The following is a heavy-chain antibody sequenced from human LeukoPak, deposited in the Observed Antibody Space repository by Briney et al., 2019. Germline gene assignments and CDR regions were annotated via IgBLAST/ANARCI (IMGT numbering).Heavy chain of an antibody. D-gene: IGHD6-13*01. CDR1: GYTFTGYY. V-gene: IGHV1-2*02. CDR2: INPNSGGT. Sequence: GASVKVSCKASGYTFTGYYMHRVRQAPGQGLEWMGWINPNSGGTNYAQKFQGRVTMTRDTSISAAYMELSRLRSDDTAVYYCATHSLSSSWYDYWGQGTLVTVSS. CDR3: ATHSLSSSWYDY. J-gene: IGHJ4*02.